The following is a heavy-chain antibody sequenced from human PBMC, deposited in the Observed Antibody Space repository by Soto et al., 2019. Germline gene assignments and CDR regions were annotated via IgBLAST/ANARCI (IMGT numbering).Heavy chain of an antibody. CDR3: AHLPAASCYYYYYGKYF. Sequence: SETLSLTCTVSGGSISSSSYYWGWIRQPPGKGLEWIGTIYYSGSTYYSGSTYYNPSLKSRVTISVDTSKNQFSLKLSSVTAADTAVYYCAHLPAASCYYYYYGKYFWGRGTTV. CDR2: IYYSGSTYYSGST. D-gene: IGHD2-2*01. J-gene: IGHJ6*02. V-gene: IGHV4-39*01. CDR1: GGSISSSSYY.